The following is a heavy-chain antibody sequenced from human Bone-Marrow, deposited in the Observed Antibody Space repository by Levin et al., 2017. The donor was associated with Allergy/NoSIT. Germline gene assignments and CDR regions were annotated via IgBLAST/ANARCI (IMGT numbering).Heavy chain of an antibody. D-gene: IGHD3-3*02. CDR3: ARGRLAQGWYFDY. CDR1: GSSFTSGHY. CDR2: IFHDGAT. V-gene: IGHV4-38-2*01. J-gene: IGHJ4*02. Sequence: PSETLSLTCAVSGSSFTSGHYWGWLRQPPGGGLEWLASIFHDGATYTNPSLRSRLTMSVDTSKNHFSLRLGSVTVADTAVYYCARGRLAQGWYFDYWGPGTPVTVSS.